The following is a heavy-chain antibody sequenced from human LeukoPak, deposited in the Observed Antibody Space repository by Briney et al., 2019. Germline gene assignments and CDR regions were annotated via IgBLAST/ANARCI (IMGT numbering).Heavy chain of an antibody. V-gene: IGHV1-2*02. D-gene: IGHD3-9*01. J-gene: IGHJ4*02. CDR2: INPKSGGA. CDR1: GYTFIDYF. Sequence: ASVKVSCKASGYTFIDYFVHWVRRAPGQGLEWMGWINPKSGGANYAQNFQGRVSMTRDTSISAAYLEVSGLRSDDTAVYYCARALRTDILTTDYWGQGTLVTVSS. CDR3: ARALRTDILTTDY.